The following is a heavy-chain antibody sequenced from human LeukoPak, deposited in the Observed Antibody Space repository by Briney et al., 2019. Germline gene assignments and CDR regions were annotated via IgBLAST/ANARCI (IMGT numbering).Heavy chain of an antibody. Sequence: GGSLRLSCAASGFTFSSYSMNWVRQAPGKGLEWVSSISSSSSYIYYAHSVKGRFTISRDNAKNSLYLQMNSLRAEDTAVYYCARDRGITGTDFDYWGQGTLVTVSS. CDR3: ARDRGITGTDFDY. V-gene: IGHV3-21*01. J-gene: IGHJ4*02. D-gene: IGHD1-20*01. CDR2: ISSSSSYI. CDR1: GFTFSSYS.